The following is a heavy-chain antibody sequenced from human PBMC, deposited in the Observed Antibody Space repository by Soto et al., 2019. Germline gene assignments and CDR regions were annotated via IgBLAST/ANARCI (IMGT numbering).Heavy chain of an antibody. J-gene: IGHJ5*02. V-gene: IGHV3-30*18. CDR3: AKGYCSSTSCYIFDP. Sequence: WWSLRLSCAASGFTFSSYGMHWFRQAPGRGLEWVAVISYDGSNKYYADSVKGRFTISRDNSKNTLYLQMNSLRAEDTAVYYCAKGYCSSTSCYIFDPWGQGTLVTVSS. CDR2: ISYDGSNK. D-gene: IGHD2-2*02. CDR1: GFTFSSYG.